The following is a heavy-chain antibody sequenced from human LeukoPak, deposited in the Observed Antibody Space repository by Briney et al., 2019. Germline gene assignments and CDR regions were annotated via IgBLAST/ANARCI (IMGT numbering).Heavy chain of an antibody. CDR1: GYTLRSYG. Sequence: ASVKVSCKASGYTLRSYGVSWVRQAPGQGLEWMGWISAYNGNTNSAQNFQGRVTMTTDTSTNTAHMELRSLRSDDTAIYYCARALPYDFWSGYQDYWGQGTLVTVSS. D-gene: IGHD3-3*01. CDR3: ARALPYDFWSGYQDY. CDR2: ISAYNGNT. V-gene: IGHV1-18*01. J-gene: IGHJ4*02.